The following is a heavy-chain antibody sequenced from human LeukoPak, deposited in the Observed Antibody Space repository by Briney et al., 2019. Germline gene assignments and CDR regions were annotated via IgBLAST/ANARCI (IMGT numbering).Heavy chain of an antibody. CDR1: GGSINTGDYY. V-gene: IGHV4-30-4*08. CDR2: IHYSGGT. J-gene: IGHJ4*02. CDR3: ARVYNWNYRVDY. Sequence: SETLSLTCTVSGGSINTGDYYSSWIRQHPGKGLEWIGYIHYSGGTYYNPSLRSRVTISGDTSKNQFSLKLISVTAADTAVYYCARVYNWNYRVDYWGQGTLVTVSS. D-gene: IGHD1-7*01.